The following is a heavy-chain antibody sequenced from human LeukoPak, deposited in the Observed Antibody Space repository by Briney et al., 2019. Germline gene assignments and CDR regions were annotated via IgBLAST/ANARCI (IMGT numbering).Heavy chain of an antibody. J-gene: IGHJ6*03. CDR1: GFTFSSYTM. CDR3: ARDSTGGDYMDV. V-gene: IGHV4-39*07. D-gene: IGHD7-27*01. CDR2: IYYSGST. Sequence: GSLSLSCAASGFTFSSYTMNWVRQPPGKGLEWIGSIYYSGSTYYNPSLKSRVTISVDTSKNQFSLKLSSVTAADTAVYYCARDSTGGDYMDVWGKGTTVTVSS.